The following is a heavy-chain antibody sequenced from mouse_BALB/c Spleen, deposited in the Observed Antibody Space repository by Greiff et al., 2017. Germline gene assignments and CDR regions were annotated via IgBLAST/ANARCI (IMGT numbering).Heavy chain of an antibody. Sequence: VHVKQSGAGLVKPGASLKLSCTASGFTIKDSYMHWVKQSPEQGLEWIGRIDPANGNTKYDPKIQGQGTITADTTSNTVYLQISSLTSEDTAVYYCAGRGYDEPMAYWGQGTLVTVSA. J-gene: IGHJ3*01. CDR1: GFTIKDSY. CDR3: AGRGYDEPMAY. V-gene: IGHV14-3*02. D-gene: IGHD2-14*01. CDR2: IDPANGNT.